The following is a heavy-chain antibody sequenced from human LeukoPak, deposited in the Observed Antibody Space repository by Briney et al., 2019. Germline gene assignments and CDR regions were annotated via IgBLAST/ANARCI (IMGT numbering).Heavy chain of an antibody. CDR1: GGSFSGYY. D-gene: IGHD1-1*01. Sequence: SETLSLTCAVYGGSFSGYYWSWIRQPAGKGLEWIGRIYTSGSTNYNPSLKSRVTLSVDTSRNQFSLRLSSVTAADTAVYYCARDRLGNTIDYWGQGTLVTVSS. CDR2: IYTSGST. J-gene: IGHJ4*02. V-gene: IGHV4-4*07. CDR3: ARDRLGNTIDY.